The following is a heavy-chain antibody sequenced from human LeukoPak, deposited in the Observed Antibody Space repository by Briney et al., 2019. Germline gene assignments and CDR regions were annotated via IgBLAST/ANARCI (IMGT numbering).Heavy chain of an antibody. V-gene: IGHV4-30-4*07. Sequence: SQTLSLTCAVSGGSISSGGDSWSWIRQPPGKGLEWIGYIYYSGSTNYNPSLKSRVTISVDTSKNQFSLKLSSVTAADTAVYYCARHGSGSWPIDYWGQGTLVTVSS. CDR3: ARHGSGSWPIDY. CDR1: GGSISSGGDS. D-gene: IGHD6-13*01. CDR2: IYYSGST. J-gene: IGHJ4*02.